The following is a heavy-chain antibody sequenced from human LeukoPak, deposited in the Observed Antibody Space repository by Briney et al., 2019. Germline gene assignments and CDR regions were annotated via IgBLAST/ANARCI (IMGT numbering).Heavy chain of an antibody. CDR3: ARDRIVGATGYFQH. J-gene: IGHJ1*01. V-gene: IGHV3-30-3*01. D-gene: IGHD1-26*01. Sequence: GGSLRLSCAASGFTFSSYAIHWVRQAPGKGLEWVAVISYDGSNKYYADSVKGRFTISRDNSKNTLYLQMNSLRAEDTAVYYCARDRIVGATGYFQHWGQGTLVTVSS. CDR2: ISYDGSNK. CDR1: GFTFSSYA.